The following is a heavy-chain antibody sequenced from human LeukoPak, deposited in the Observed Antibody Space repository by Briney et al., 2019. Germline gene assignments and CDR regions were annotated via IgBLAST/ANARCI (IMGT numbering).Heavy chain of an antibody. CDR2: ITSDGIST. Sequence: GGSLRLSCAAPGFTFSGTWMHWVRHPPGKGLVWVARITSDGISTTYAESVKGRFTISRDNAKNTLYLQMNSLRAEDTAVYYCARDWYHAIDYWGQGALVTVSS. D-gene: IGHD2-2*01. J-gene: IGHJ4*02. V-gene: IGHV3-74*03. CDR1: GFTFSGTW. CDR3: ARDWYHAIDY.